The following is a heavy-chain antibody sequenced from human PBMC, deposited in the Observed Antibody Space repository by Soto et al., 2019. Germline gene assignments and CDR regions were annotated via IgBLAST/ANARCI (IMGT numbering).Heavy chain of an antibody. CDR1: GGSISSGGYY. D-gene: IGHD3-16*01. Sequence: TLSLTCTVSGGSISSGGYYWSWIRQHPGKGLEWIGYIYYSGSTYYNPSLKSRVTISVDTSKNQFSLKLSSVTAADTAVYYCARAARRFGEFDYWGQGTLVTVSS. J-gene: IGHJ4*02. CDR2: IYYSGST. CDR3: ARAARRFGEFDY. V-gene: IGHV4-31*03.